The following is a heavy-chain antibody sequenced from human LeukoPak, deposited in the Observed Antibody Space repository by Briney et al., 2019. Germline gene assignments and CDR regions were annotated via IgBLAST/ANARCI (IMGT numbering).Heavy chain of an antibody. CDR1: GFTFSYYD. D-gene: IGHD2-2*01. Sequence: GGSLRLSCTASGFTFSYYDMSWVRQAPGKGLEWVASITLSGGSTFYADSVKGRFTISRDNSKNTLYLQMNSLSAEDTAVYYCAKRGNPAVGHHYLDVWGKGTTVSVSS. CDR3: AKRGNPAVGHHYLDV. V-gene: IGHV3-23*01. CDR2: ITLSGGST. J-gene: IGHJ6*03.